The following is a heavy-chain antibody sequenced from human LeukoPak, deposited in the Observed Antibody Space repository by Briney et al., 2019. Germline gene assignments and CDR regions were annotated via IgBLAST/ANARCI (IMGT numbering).Heavy chain of an antibody. CDR3: ARGRGPGCSSTSCYTLDY. D-gene: IGHD2-2*02. Sequence: SETLSLTCTVSGGSISSYYWSWIRQPPGKGLEWIGHIYYSGSTNYNPSLKSRVTISVDTSKNQFSLKLSSVTAADTAVYYCARGRGPGCSSTSCYTLDYWGQGTLVTVSS. J-gene: IGHJ4*02. CDR1: GGSISSYY. V-gene: IGHV4-59*01. CDR2: IYYSGST.